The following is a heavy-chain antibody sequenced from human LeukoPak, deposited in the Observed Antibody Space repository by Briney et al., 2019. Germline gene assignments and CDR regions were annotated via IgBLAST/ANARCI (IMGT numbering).Heavy chain of an antibody. J-gene: IGHJ2*01. D-gene: IGHD5-18*01. Sequence: GGSLRLSCAASGFTFSTYWMTWVRQAPGKGLEWVADIKQDGSEKYYVDSVKGRFTISRDNAKNSLYLQMNSLRAEDTAVYYCARSQLWLPNWYFDLWGRGTLVTVSS. CDR2: IKQDGSEK. CDR3: ARSQLWLPNWYFDL. CDR1: GFTFSTYW. V-gene: IGHV3-7*05.